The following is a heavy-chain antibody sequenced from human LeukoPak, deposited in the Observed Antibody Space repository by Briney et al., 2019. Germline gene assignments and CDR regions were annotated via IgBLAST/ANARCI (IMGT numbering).Heavy chain of an antibody. J-gene: IGHJ4*02. V-gene: IGHV3-23*01. CDR1: GFTFSSYA. CDR3: AKGDDFWSGYFDY. Sequence: PGGSLRLSCAASGFTFSSYAMSWVRQAPGKGLEWVSAISGSGGSTYYADSVKGRFTISRNNSKNTLYLQMNSLRAEDTAVYYCAKGDDFWSGYFDYWGQGTLVTVSS. CDR2: ISGSGGST. D-gene: IGHD3-3*01.